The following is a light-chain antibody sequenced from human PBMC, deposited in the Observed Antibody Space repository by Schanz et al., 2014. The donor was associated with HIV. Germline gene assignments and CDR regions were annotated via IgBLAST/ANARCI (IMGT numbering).Light chain of an antibody. CDR2: GAS. J-gene: IGKJ3*01. Sequence: EIVMTQSPGTLSVSPGERATLSCRASQTVSNNLAWYQQKPGQAPRLLIYGASTRVTGIPARFSGSGSGTEFTLTISSLQSEDVATYYCQKYNSAPLTFGPGTKVDIK. CDR1: QTVSNN. CDR3: QKYNSAPLT. V-gene: IGKV3-15*01.